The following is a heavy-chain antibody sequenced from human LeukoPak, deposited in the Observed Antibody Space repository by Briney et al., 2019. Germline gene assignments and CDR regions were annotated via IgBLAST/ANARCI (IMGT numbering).Heavy chain of an antibody. CDR3: AKDQGNWAYFDY. Sequence: GGSLRLSCAASGFTFSSYGMHWVRQGPGKGLEWVAFIRYDGSNKYYTDSVKGRFTISRDDSKNTVYLQMNGLRAEDTAVYYCAKDQGNWAYFDYWGQGTLVTVSS. D-gene: IGHD3-16*01. V-gene: IGHV3-30*02. CDR2: IRYDGSNK. J-gene: IGHJ4*02. CDR1: GFTFSSYG.